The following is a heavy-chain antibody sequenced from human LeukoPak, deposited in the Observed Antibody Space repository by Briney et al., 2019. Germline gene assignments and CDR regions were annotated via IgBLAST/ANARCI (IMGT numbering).Heavy chain of an antibody. CDR3: AAISIRGGDSYFDY. Sequence: GASVKVSCKASGFTFTSSAMQWVRQARGQRLEWIGWIVVGSGNTNYAQKFQERVTITRDMSTSTAYMELSSLRSEDTAVYYCAAISIRGGDSYFDYWGQGTLVTVSS. CDR2: IVVGSGNT. J-gene: IGHJ4*02. CDR1: GFTFTSSA. D-gene: IGHD2-21*02. V-gene: IGHV1-58*02.